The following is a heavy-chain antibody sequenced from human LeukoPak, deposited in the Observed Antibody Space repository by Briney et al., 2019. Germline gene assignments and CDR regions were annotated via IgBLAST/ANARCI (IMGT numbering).Heavy chain of an antibody. CDR2: ISYSGTP. CDR1: GGSINIANYY. J-gene: IGHJ4*02. V-gene: IGHV4-30-4*08. D-gene: IGHD4-17*01. CDR3: ARDRYGDFEDY. Sequence: PSETLSLTCNVSGGSINIANYYWTWIRQPPGKGLEWIGYISYSGTPYYNPSLNSRVTISLDTSKNQFSLRLNSVTAADTAMYYCARDRYGDFEDYWGQGTLVTVSS.